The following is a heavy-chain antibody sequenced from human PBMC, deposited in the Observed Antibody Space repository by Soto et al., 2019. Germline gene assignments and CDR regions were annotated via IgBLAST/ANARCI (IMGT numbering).Heavy chain of an antibody. V-gene: IGHV4-30-2*01. D-gene: IGHD2-15*01. CDR2: IYHTGST. CDR1: GGSISSGGYS. Sequence: QLQLQESGSGLVKPSQTLSLTCAVSGGSISSGGYSWSWIRQPPGKGLEWIGYIYHTGSTYYNPSLKSRVTISVDRSKNQFSLKLSSVTAADTAVFYCARRCRGGSCYTVTGDAFDIWGQGTMVTVSS. CDR3: ARRCRGGSCYTVTGDAFDI. J-gene: IGHJ3*02.